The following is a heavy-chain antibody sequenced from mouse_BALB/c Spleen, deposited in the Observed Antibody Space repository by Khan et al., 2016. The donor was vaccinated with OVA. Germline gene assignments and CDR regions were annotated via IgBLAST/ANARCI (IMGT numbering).Heavy chain of an antibody. D-gene: IGHD2-1*01. CDR3: ARLLSNFDY. J-gene: IGHJ2*01. CDR2: INPSNGRT. Sequence: QVQLQQSGAELVNPGASVNLSCKASGYTLTSYWMHWVKQRPGQGLEWIGEINPSNGRTNYNEKFKSKATLTVDKSSSTAYMQLSSPTSEESAVYYCARLLSNFDYWGQGTTLTVSS. CDR1: GYTLTSYW. V-gene: IGHV1S81*02.